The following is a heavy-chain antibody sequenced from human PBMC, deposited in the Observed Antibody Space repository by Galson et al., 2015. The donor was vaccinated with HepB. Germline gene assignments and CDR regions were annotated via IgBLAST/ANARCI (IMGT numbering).Heavy chain of an antibody. CDR3: ARDAPYYDILTGPPDY. D-gene: IGHD3-9*01. V-gene: IGHV1-2*06. Sequence: SVKVSCKASGYTFAVSYIHWVRQAPGQGLEWMGRINPNRGGTSYAPKFQGRVTMTRDTSISTAYMELNRLTSDDTAVYYCARDAPYYDILTGPPDYWGQGTLVTVSS. CDR2: INPNRGGT. CDR1: GYTFAVSY. J-gene: IGHJ4*02.